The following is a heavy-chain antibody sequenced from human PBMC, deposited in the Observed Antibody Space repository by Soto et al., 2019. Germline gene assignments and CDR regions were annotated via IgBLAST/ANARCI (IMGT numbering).Heavy chain of an antibody. CDR3: VRDGTKTLRDGFDP. J-gene: IGHJ5*02. D-gene: IGHD1-1*01. CDR2: IYATGTT. V-gene: IGHV4-4*07. Sequence: PSETLSLTCTVSGASISGFYWSWIRKSAGKGLEWIGRIYATGTTDYSPSLKSRVMMSVDTSKKQFSLRLRSVTAADTAVYYCVRDGTKTLRDGFDPWGQGISVTVSS. CDR1: GASISGFY.